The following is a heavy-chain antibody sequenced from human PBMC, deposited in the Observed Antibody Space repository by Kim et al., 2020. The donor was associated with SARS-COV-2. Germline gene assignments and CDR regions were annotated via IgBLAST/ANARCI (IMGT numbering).Heavy chain of an antibody. CDR2: IYYSGST. CDR3: ARDGREQWLVLSSYYYYGMDV. Sequence: SETLSLTCTVSGGSISSSSYYWGWIRQPPGKGLEWIGSIYYSGSTYYNPSLKSRVTISVDTSKNQFSLKLSSVTAADTAVYYCARDGREQWLVLSSYYYYGMDVWGQGTTVTVSS. CDR1: GGSISSSSYY. J-gene: IGHJ6*02. V-gene: IGHV4-39*07. D-gene: IGHD6-19*01.